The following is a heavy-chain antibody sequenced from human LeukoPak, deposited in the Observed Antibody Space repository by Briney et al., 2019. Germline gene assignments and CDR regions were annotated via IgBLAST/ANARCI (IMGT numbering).Heavy chain of an antibody. CDR2: ISYDGGNK. J-gene: IGHJ6*03. V-gene: IGHV3-30-3*01. CDR1: GFTFSTYA. CDR3: ARGGSSSSWYYYMDV. Sequence: PGGSLRLSCAASGFTFSTYAIHWVRQAPGKGLEWVAVISYDGGNKYYADSVKGRFTISRDNSKNTLYLEMHSLRAEDTAVYYCARGGSSSSWYYYMDVWGKGTTVTVSS. D-gene: IGHD6-13*01.